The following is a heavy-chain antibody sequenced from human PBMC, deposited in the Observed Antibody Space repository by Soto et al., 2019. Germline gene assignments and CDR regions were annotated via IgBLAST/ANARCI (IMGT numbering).Heavy chain of an antibody. Sequence: QIQLVQSGAEVKKPGASVKVSCKASGYTFTNYPFSWVRQAPGQGLEWMGWISAYNGNTNYAQKFQGRVTMTTDTSTSTAYMELRSLRSDDTAAYYCARSHTTASFDYWGQGTLVTVSS. CDR1: GYTFTNYP. D-gene: IGHD4-17*01. CDR3: ARSHTTASFDY. J-gene: IGHJ4*02. CDR2: ISAYNGNT. V-gene: IGHV1-18*01.